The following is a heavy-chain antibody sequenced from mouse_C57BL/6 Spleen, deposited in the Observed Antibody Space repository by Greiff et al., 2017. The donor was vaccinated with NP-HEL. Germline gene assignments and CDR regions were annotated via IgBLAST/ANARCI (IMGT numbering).Heavy chain of an antibody. Sequence: QVQLQQPGAELVRPGTSVKLSCKASGYTFTSYWMHWVKQRPGQGLEWIGVIDPSDSYTNYNTKFKGKATLTVDTSSSTAYMQLSSLTSEDSAVYYCARATVVATKAMDYWGQGTSVTVSS. D-gene: IGHD1-1*01. CDR3: ARATVVATKAMDY. V-gene: IGHV1-59*01. CDR2: IDPSDSYT. CDR1: GYTFTSYW. J-gene: IGHJ4*01.